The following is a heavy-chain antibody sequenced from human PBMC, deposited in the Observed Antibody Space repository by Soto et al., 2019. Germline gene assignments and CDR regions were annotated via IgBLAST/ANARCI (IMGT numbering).Heavy chain of an antibody. CDR3: AKEGGLSGSYYISSSCDLDY. Sequence: QVQLVESGGGVVQPGRSLRLSCVASGFTFSSYGMHWVRQAPGKGLEWVAIISYDGSNRYYADSVKGRFTISRDTSKNTLYLQMNSRRAEDTSVYYCAKEGGLSGSYYISSSCDLDYWGQGTLVTVSS. CDR2: ISYDGSNR. CDR1: GFTFSSYG. D-gene: IGHD1-26*01. J-gene: IGHJ4*02. V-gene: IGHV3-30*18.